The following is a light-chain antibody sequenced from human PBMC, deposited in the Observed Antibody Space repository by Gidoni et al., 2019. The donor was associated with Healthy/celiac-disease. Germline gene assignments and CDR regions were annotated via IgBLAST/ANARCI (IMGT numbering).Light chain of an antibody. J-gene: IGKJ2*01. V-gene: IGKV1-39*01. CDR3: QQSYSTLYT. CDR1: QSISSY. CDR2: AAS. Sequence: DIQMTQSPSSLSASVGDRVTITCRASQSISSYLNWYQQKPGKAPKILIYAASSLQSGVPSRFSGSGSGTDFTLTISSLQPEDFATYYCQQSYSTLYTFGQXTTLEIK.